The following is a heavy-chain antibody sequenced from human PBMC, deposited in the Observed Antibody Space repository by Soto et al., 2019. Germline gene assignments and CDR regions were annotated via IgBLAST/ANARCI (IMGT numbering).Heavy chain of an antibody. CDR1: GYTFTSYA. Sequence: ASVKVSCKASGYTFTSYAMHWVRQAPGQRLEWMGWINAGNGNTKYSQKFQGRVTITRDTSASTAYMELSSLRSEDTAVSYCASGTAMGTGMVTFHYYGMDVWGQGTTVTVSS. J-gene: IGHJ6*02. D-gene: IGHD5-18*01. V-gene: IGHV1-3*01. CDR3: ASGTAMGTGMVTFHYYGMDV. CDR2: INAGNGNT.